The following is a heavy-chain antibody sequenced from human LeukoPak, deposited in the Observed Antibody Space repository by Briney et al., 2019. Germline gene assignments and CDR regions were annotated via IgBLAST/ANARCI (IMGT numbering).Heavy chain of an antibody. J-gene: IGHJ4*02. CDR3: ARDQALSGSSGPYYFDY. V-gene: IGHV1-69*13. CDR2: IIPIFGTA. D-gene: IGHD1-26*01. Sequence: ASVKVSCKASGGTFSSYAISWVRQAPGQGLEWMGGIIPIFGTANYAQKFQGRVTITADESTSTAYMELNSLRAEDTAVYYCARDQALSGSSGPYYFDYWGQGTLVTVSS. CDR1: GGTFSSYA.